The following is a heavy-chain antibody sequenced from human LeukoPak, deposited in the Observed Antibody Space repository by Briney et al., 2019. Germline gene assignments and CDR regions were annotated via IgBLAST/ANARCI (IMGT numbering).Heavy chain of an antibody. CDR3: ASPKYTSGWYRNYFNY. J-gene: IGHJ4*02. CDR2: ISWNSGSI. D-gene: IGHD6-19*01. Sequence: PGGSLRLSCAASGFTFDDYAMHWVRQVPGKGLEWVSGISWNSGSIGYADSVKGRFTISRDNAKNSLYLQMNSLRAEDTAVYYCASPKYTSGWYRNYFNYWGQGTLVTVSS. CDR1: GFTFDDYA. V-gene: IGHV3-9*01.